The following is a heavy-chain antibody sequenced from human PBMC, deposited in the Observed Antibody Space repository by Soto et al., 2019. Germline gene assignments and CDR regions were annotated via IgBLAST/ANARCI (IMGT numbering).Heavy chain of an antibody. CDR2: ISYDGSNK. D-gene: IGHD4-17*01. CDR1: GFTFSSYA. V-gene: IGHV3-30-3*01. CDR3: ARGTVTTCPPDY. J-gene: IGHJ4*02. Sequence: QVQLVESGGGVVRPGRSLRLSCAASGFTFSSYAMHWVRQAPGKGLEWVAVISYDGSNKYYADSVKGRFTISRDNSKNTLYLQMNSLRAEDTAVYYCARGTVTTCPPDYWGQGTLVTVSS.